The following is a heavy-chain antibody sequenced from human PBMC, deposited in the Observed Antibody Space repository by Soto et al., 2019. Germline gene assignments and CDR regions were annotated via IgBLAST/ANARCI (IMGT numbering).Heavy chain of an antibody. CDR2: INAGNVNT. J-gene: IGHJ4*02. Sequence: QVQFVQSGAEVKKPGASVKVSCKASGYIFTNYAMHWVRQAPGQRLEWMGGINAGNVNTKYSQRFQGRVTITRDTSASTAYMELSSLRSEDTAVYYCARGPGGPDGPGDYWGQGTLVTVSS. D-gene: IGHD2-15*01. CDR3: ARGPGGPDGPGDY. CDR1: GYIFTNYA. V-gene: IGHV1-3*01.